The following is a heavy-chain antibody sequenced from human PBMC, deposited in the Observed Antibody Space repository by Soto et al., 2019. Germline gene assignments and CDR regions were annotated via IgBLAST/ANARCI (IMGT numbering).Heavy chain of an antibody. Sequence: GGSLRLSCAASGFTFSSYNMNWVRQAPGKGLEWISYISSSGTTIYYADSVKGRFTISRDNAKNSLYLQMNGLRAEDTAVYYCARYRSDFDCWGQGTLVTVSS. J-gene: IGHJ4*02. D-gene: IGHD2-15*01. CDR2: ISSSGTTI. CDR1: GFTFSSYN. V-gene: IGHV3-48*01. CDR3: ARYRSDFDC.